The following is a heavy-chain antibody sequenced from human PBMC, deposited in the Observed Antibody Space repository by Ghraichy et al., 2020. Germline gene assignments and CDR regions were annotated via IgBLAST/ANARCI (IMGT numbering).Heavy chain of an antibody. D-gene: IGHD1-14*01. CDR2: TNQDESRK. J-gene: IGHJ3*02. CDR3: ARDLAGGNFDI. CDR1: GFTFSSYW. V-gene: IGHV3-7*01. Sequence: GGSLRLSCAASGFTFSSYWMSWVRQAPGKGLEWVGHTNQDESRKFCVDSVKGRFTISRDNAKSSVYLQMDSLRAEDTAVYYCARDLAGGNFDIWGRGTLVTVSS.